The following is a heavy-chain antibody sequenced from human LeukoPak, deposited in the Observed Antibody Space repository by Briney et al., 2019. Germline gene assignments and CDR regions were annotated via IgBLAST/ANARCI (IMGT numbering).Heavy chain of an antibody. D-gene: IGHD3-22*01. J-gene: IGHJ4*02. CDR2: IYNSGTT. CDR1: GGSIRNSSFY. CDR3: ARVLTYDSSGYYYFLRSFYYFDY. V-gene: IGHV4-39*01. Sequence: SETLSLTCAVSGGSIRNSSFYWGWIRQPPGKGLEWIASIYNSGTTYYNPSIKSRITIFVDTSKNQVSLKLRSVTAADTAVYYCARVLTYDSSGYYYFLRSFYYFDYWGQGTLVTVSS.